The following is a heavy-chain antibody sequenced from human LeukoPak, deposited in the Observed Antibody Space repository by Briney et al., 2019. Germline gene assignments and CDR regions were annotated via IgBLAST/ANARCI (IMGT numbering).Heavy chain of an antibody. Sequence: PSETLSLTCAVSGGPISSGGYSWRWIRQPPGKGLEWIGYIYHSGSTYYNPSLKSRVTISVDTSKNQFSLKLSSVTAADTAVYYCARGSSGSYYSFRTYIYDYWGQGTLVTVSS. D-gene: IGHD1-26*01. V-gene: IGHV4-30-2*01. CDR3: ARGSSGSYYSFRTYIYDY. CDR1: GGPISSGGYS. CDR2: IYHSGST. J-gene: IGHJ4*02.